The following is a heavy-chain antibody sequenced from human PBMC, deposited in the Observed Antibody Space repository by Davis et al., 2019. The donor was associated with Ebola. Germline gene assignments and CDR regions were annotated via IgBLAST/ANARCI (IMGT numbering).Heavy chain of an antibody. CDR1: GFTFSSYW. CDR2: INSDGSST. V-gene: IGHV3-74*01. Sequence: HTGGSLRLSCAASGFTFSSYWMHWVRQAPGKGLVWVSRINSDGSSTSYADSVKGRFTISRDNAKNSLYLQMDGLRVDDTAIYYCASGLDYWGQGSLVTVSS. CDR3: ASGLDY. J-gene: IGHJ4*02.